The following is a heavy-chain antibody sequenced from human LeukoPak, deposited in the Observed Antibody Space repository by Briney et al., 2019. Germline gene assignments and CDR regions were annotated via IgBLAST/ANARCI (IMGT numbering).Heavy chain of an antibody. J-gene: IGHJ4*02. CDR1: GGSISSGSYY. CDR2: IYTSGST. Sequence: SETLSLTCTVSGGSISSGSYYWSWIRQPAGKGLEWIGRIYTSGSTNYNPSLKSRLTISLHTSKNQFSLRLNSVTAADTAVYYCARDRDGYNSRFDYWGQGTLVIVSS. V-gene: IGHV4-61*02. D-gene: IGHD5-24*01. CDR3: ARDRDGYNSRFDY.